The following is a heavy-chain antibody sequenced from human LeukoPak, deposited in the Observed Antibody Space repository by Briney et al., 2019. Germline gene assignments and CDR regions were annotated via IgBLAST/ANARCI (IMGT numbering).Heavy chain of an antibody. CDR2: IIPILGIA. CDR1: GGTFSSYA. Sequence: ASVKVSCKASGGTFSSYAISWVRQAPGQGLEWMGRIIPILGIANYAQKFQGRVTITADKSTSTAYMELSSLRSEDTAVYYCARMSPYYYDSSGYLDYWGQGTLVTVSS. CDR3: ARMSPYYYDSSGYLDY. D-gene: IGHD3-22*01. V-gene: IGHV1-69*04. J-gene: IGHJ4*02.